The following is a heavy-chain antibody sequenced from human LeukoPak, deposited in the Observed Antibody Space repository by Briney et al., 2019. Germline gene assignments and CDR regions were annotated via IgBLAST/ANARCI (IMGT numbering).Heavy chain of an antibody. D-gene: IGHD5-24*01. CDR1: GFTFDDYA. CDR2: ISWNSGSI. Sequence: GRSLRLSCAASGFTFDDYAMHWVRQAPGKGLEWVSGISWNSGSIGYADSVKGRFTISRDNAKNSLYLQMNSLRAEDMALYYCATLVEMATTNDYWGQGTLVTVSS. CDR3: ATLVEMATTNDY. J-gene: IGHJ4*02. V-gene: IGHV3-9*03.